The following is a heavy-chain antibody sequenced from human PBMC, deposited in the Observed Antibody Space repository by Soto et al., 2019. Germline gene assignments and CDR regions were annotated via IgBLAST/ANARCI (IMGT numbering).Heavy chain of an antibody. V-gene: IGHV3-30*18. J-gene: IGHJ4*02. D-gene: IGHD3-3*01. CDR1: GFTFSSYG. CDR2: ISYDGSNK. CDR3: AKSGGPPYDFWSGYYPVGGYFDY. Sequence: PVGSLRLSCAASGFTFSSYGMHWVRQAPGKGLEWVAVISYDGSNKYYADSVKGRFTISRDNSKNTLYLQMNSLRAEDTAVYYCAKSGGPPYDFWSGYYPVGGYFDYWGQGTLVTVSS.